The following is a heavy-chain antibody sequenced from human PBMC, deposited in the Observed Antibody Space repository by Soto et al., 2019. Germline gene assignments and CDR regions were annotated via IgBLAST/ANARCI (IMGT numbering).Heavy chain of an antibody. D-gene: IGHD6-19*01. Sequence: QVQLVESGGGVVQPGRSLRLSCAASGFTFSSYAMHWVRQAPGKGLEWVAVISYDGSNKYYADSVKGRFTISRDNSKNTLYLQMNSLRAEDTAVYYCARVPTGYSSGWYANWGQGTLLTVSS. V-gene: IGHV3-30-3*01. CDR3: ARVPTGYSSGWYAN. CDR1: GFTFSSYA. J-gene: IGHJ4*02. CDR2: ISYDGSNK.